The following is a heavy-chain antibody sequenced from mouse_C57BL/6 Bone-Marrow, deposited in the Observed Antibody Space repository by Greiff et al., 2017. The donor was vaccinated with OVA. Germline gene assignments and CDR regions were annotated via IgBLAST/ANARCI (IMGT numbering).Heavy chain of an antibody. Sequence: EVQRVESGPGLVKPSQSLSLTCSVTGYSITSGYYWYWIRQFPGNKLEWMGYISYDGSNNYNPSLKNRISITRDTSKNQFFLKLNSVTTEDTATYYCARERYYYGSSYGRIMDYWGQGTSVTVSS. D-gene: IGHD1-1*01. CDR1: GYSITSGYY. V-gene: IGHV3-6*01. CDR2: ISYDGSN. CDR3: ARERYYYGSSYGRIMDY. J-gene: IGHJ4*01.